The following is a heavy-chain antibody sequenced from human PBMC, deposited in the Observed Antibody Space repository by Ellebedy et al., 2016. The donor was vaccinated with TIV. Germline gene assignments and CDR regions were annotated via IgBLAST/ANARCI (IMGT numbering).Heavy chain of an antibody. Sequence: GGSLRLSCEASGFTFSSYAMSWVRQAPGKGLEWVSAISNSGSSTYYADSVKGRFTISRDNSKDTLYLQMNSLRAEDTAIYYCAKIYAPSDSWGQGTLVIVSS. V-gene: IGHV3-23*01. D-gene: IGHD3-16*01. CDR1: GFTFSSYA. CDR3: AKIYAPSDS. J-gene: IGHJ5*01. CDR2: ISNSGSST.